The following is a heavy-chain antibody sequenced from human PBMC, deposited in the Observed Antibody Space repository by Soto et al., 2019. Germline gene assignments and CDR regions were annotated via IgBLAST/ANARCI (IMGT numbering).Heavy chain of an antibody. CDR3: ARATGTLRSRNCDY. V-gene: IGHV4-31*03. Sequence: TLSLTCSVSGGSISTVGHYWTWIRQPPGKGLEWIGSIYHTGSTYYSKSLRSRLTMSVDTSKSQFSLRLSSVTAADTAVYYCARATGTLRSRNCDYWGQGSLVTVSS. CDR2: IYHTGST. D-gene: IGHD1-1*01. J-gene: IGHJ4*02. CDR1: GGSISTVGHY.